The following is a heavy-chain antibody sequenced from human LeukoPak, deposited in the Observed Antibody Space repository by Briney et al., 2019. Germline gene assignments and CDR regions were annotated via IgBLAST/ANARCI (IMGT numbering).Heavy chain of an antibody. CDR3: AREAYLWVGDVAHRPFDF. CDR1: GYTFSTYS. V-gene: IGHV1-18*01. D-gene: IGHD3-16*01. Sequence: ASVKVSCKASGYTFSTYSFSWVRLAPGQGLQWVGWISPYNGNTNYAQNLQGRVTLTTDTSTSTAYMEFTNLTSDDTAVYYCAREAYLWVGDVAHRPFDFWGQGTLVTVSS. CDR2: ISPYNGNT. J-gene: IGHJ4*02.